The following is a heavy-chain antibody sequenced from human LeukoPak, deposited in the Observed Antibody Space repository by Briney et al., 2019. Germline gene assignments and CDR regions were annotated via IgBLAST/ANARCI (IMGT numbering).Heavy chain of an antibody. J-gene: IGHJ6*02. V-gene: IGHV3-21*01. Sequence: GGSLRLSCAASGFTLSSYIMNWVRQAPGKGLEWVSSISSSSSYIYYADSVKGRFTISRDNAKNSLYLQMNSLRAEDTAVYYCARGVVPDKYGMDVWGQGTTVTVSS. CDR1: GFTLSSYI. CDR2: ISSSSSYI. CDR3: ARGVVPDKYGMDV. D-gene: IGHD2-2*01.